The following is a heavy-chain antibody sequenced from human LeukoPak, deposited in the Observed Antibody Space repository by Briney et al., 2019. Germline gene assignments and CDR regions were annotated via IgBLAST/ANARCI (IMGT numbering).Heavy chain of an antibody. V-gene: IGHV1-69*02. CDR1: GGTFSSFT. CDR3: ASRPLCSTSCPDEYNWFDP. D-gene: IGHD2-2*01. J-gene: IGHJ5*02. CDR2: IIPILGIA. Sequence: SVKVSCKASGGTFSSFTISWVRQAPGQGLEWMGRIIPILGIANYAQKFQGRVTITADKSTSTAYMELSSLRSEDTAEYYCASRPLCSTSCPDEYNWFDPWDQGTLVTVSS.